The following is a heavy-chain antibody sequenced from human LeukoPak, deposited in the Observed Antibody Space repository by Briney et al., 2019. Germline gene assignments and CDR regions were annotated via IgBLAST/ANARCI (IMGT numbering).Heavy chain of an antibody. CDR3: AREDCSGGSCHPDY. J-gene: IGHJ4*02. D-gene: IGHD2-15*01. Sequence: ASVKVSCKASGYTFTGYYMHWVRQAPGQGLEWMGWTNPNSGGTNYAQKFQGRVTMTRDTSISTAYMELSRLRSDDTAVYYCAREDCSGGSCHPDYWGQGTLVTVSS. V-gene: IGHV1-2*02. CDR2: TNPNSGGT. CDR1: GYTFTGYY.